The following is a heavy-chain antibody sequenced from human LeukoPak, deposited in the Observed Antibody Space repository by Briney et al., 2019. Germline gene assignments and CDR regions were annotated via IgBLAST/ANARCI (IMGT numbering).Heavy chain of an antibody. D-gene: IGHD6-13*01. Sequence: ASVKVSCKASGYTFTSYGISWVRQAPGQGLEWMGWISAYNGNTNYAQKLQGRVTMTTDISTSTAYMELRSLRSDDTAVYYCARVEGQQPNLYYFDYWGQGTLVTVSS. J-gene: IGHJ4*02. CDR1: GYTFTSYG. CDR2: ISAYNGNT. V-gene: IGHV1-18*01. CDR3: ARVEGQQPNLYYFDY.